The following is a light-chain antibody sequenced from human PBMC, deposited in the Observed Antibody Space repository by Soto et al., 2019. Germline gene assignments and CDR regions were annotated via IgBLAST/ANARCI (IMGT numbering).Light chain of an antibody. J-gene: IGKJ1*01. Sequence: DIVVTQSPLSLPVTPGEPASISCRSSQSLVHSNGYNYLDWYLQKPGQSPQLLIYLGSNRASGVPDRFSGSGSGTDFTLKIIRVEAEDVGVYYCMQSLKSRTFGQGTKVEIK. V-gene: IGKV2-28*01. CDR1: QSLVHSNGYNY. CDR2: LGS. CDR3: MQSLKSRT.